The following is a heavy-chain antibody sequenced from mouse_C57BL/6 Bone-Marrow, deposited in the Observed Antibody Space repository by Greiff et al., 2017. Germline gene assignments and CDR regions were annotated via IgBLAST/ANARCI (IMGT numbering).Heavy chain of an antibody. CDR3: ARSVVADYYAMDY. Sequence: QVQLKESGPELVKPGASVKISCKASGYAFSSSWMNWVQQRPGKGLEWIGRIYPGDGDTNYTGKFKGKATLTADKSSSTAYMQRSSLTSEDSAVYFCARSVVADYYAMDYWGQGTSVTVSS. V-gene: IGHV1-82*01. J-gene: IGHJ4*01. D-gene: IGHD1-1*01. CDR1: GYAFSSSW. CDR2: IYPGDGDT.